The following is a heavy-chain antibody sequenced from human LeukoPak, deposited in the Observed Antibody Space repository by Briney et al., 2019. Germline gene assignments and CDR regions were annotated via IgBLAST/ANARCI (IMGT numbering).Heavy chain of an antibody. CDR3: ARATGTKVPPGY. Sequence: SETLSLTCAVYGGSFSGHYWSWIRQPPGKGLEWIGEINHSGRNNYNPSLKSRVTISVDTSKNQFSLKLSSVTAADTATYYCARATGTKVPPGYWGQGTLVTVSS. V-gene: IGHV4-34*01. D-gene: IGHD1-7*01. CDR1: GGSFSGHY. CDR2: INHSGRN. J-gene: IGHJ4*02.